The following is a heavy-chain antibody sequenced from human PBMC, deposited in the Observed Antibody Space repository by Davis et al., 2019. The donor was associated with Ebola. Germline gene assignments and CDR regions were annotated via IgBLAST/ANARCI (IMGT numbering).Heavy chain of an antibody. CDR2: IYHSGST. J-gene: IGHJ3*02. CDR3: ARGLVTYYYNSSGYGSYDAFDI. D-gene: IGHD3-22*01. V-gene: IGHV4-38-2*02. CDR1: GYSISSGYY. Sequence: MPSETLSLTCTVSGYSISSGYYWGWIRQPPGKGLEWIGSIYHSGSTYYNPSLKSRVTISVDTSKNQFSLKLSSVTAADTAVYYCARGLVTYYYNSSGYGSYDAFDIWGQGTMVTVSS.